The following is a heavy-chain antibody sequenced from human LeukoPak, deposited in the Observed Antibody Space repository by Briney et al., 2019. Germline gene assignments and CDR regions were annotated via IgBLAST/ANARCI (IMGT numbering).Heavy chain of an antibody. D-gene: IGHD2-2*01. Sequence: GGSLRLSCAASGFTFSDYYMSWIRQAPGKGLEWVSYISSSGSTIYYADSVKGRFTISRDNAKNSLYLQMNSLRAEDTAVHYCARDTVVPAAMEGYYYYYGMDVWGQGTTVTVSS. J-gene: IGHJ6*02. CDR2: ISSSGSTI. V-gene: IGHV3-11*01. CDR3: ARDTVVPAAMEGYYYYYGMDV. CDR1: GFTFSDYY.